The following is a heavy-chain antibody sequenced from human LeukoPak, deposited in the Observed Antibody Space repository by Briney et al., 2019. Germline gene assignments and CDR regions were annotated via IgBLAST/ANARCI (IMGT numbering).Heavy chain of an antibody. Sequence: PGRSLRLSCAASGFTFSSYSMNWVRQAPGKGLEWVSSISSSSSYIYYADSVKGRFTISRDNAKNSLYLQMNSLRAEDTAVYYCARDWNDFWSGYYLIDYYYYMDVWGKGTTVTVSS. CDR2: ISSSSSYI. J-gene: IGHJ6*03. CDR3: ARDWNDFWSGYYLIDYYYYMDV. D-gene: IGHD3-3*01. V-gene: IGHV3-21*01. CDR1: GFTFSSYS.